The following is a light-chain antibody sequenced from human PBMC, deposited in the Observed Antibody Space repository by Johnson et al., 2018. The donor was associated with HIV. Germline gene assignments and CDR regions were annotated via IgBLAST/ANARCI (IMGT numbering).Light chain of an antibody. CDR1: SSNIGNNY. J-gene: IGLJ1*01. CDR2: ENN. Sequence: QSVLTQPPSVSAAPGQKVTISCSGSSSNIGNNYVSWYQQLPGGAPKLLIYENNMRPSGIPDRFSGSTSGTSATLDITGLQTGDEADYYCGTWDSSLSVYVFGNGTKVTVL. V-gene: IGLV1-51*02. CDR3: GTWDSSLSVYV.